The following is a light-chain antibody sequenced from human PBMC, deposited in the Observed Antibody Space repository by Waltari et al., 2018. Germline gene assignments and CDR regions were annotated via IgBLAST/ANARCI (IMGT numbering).Light chain of an antibody. V-gene: IGKV1-39*01. CDR2: AAS. CDR3: QQSYNSIRS. J-gene: IGKJ3*01. Sequence: DIQLTQSPSSLSASVGDRVTMTCRASRTVSTSLNWYQHRPGKAPKLLIYAASSVQSGVPSRFSDSGSGTDFSLTITDLQPEDFATYYCQQSYNSIRSFGPGTKV. CDR1: RTVSTS.